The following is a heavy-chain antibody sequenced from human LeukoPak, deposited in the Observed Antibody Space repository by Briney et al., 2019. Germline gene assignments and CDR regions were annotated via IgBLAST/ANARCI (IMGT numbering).Heavy chain of an antibody. Sequence: PSETLSLTCTVSGGSISTDYWTWIRQLPGKGLQWIGYIYYSGSTNYNPSLKSRVTISVDTSKNQFSLKLSSVTAADTAVYYCARQTLTASDCFDYRGQGTLVTVSS. V-gene: IGHV4-59*08. D-gene: IGHD2-21*01. CDR3: ARQTLTASDCFDY. J-gene: IGHJ4*02. CDR2: IYYSGST. CDR1: GGSISTDY.